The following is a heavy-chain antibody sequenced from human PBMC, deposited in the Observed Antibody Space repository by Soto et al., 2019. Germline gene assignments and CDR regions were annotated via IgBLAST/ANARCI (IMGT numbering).Heavy chain of an antibody. J-gene: IGHJ6*02. Sequence: SETLSLTCTASGGSVSSYYWSWIRQPPGKGLEWIWYIYYSGSTNYNPSVKSRVTISIDTSKNTFSLKLNTLTAADTAVYYCAKDGNYDFWSGYYFDYYYGMDVWGQGTTVTVSS. V-gene: IGHV4-59*02. CDR3: AKDGNYDFWSGYYFDYYYGMDV. CDR1: GGSVSSYY. CDR2: IYYSGST. D-gene: IGHD3-3*01.